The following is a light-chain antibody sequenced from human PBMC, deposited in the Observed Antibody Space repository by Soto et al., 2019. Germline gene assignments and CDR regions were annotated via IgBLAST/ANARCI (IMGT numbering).Light chain of an antibody. CDR2: AAS. CDR1: QSVNTY. Sequence: DIQMTQSPSSLSASVGDRVTITCRASQSVNTYLHWYQQKAGQAPKLLIYAASNLQSGVPSRFSGRGSGKDLNLTVESLQNEDFANYYCQQGYSNPWTFGQGTKVDIK. CDR3: QQGYSNPWT. J-gene: IGKJ1*01. V-gene: IGKV1-39*01.